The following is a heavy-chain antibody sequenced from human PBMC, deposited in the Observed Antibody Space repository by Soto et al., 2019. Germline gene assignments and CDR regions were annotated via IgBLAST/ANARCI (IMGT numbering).Heavy chain of an antibody. Sequence: PGGSLRLSCAASGFTFSSYAMHWVRQAPGKGLEWVAVISYDGSNKYYADSVKGRFTISRDNSKNTLYLQMNSLRAEDTAVYYCAREQLVLSVESHHPINYYYYGMDVWGQGTTVTVSS. D-gene: IGHD6-13*01. J-gene: IGHJ6*02. V-gene: IGHV3-30-3*01. CDR1: GFTFSSYA. CDR3: AREQLVLSVESHHPINYYYYGMDV. CDR2: ISYDGSNK.